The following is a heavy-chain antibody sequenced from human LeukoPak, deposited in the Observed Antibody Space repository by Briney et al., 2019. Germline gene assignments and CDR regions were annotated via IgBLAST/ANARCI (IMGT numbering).Heavy chain of an antibody. CDR1: GGTLTSHA. Sequence: EASVKVSCKASGGTLTSHAISWVRQAPGQGLEWMGWISAYNGNTNYAQKLQGRVTMTTDTSTSTAYMELRSLRSDDTAVYYCARGPLWFGELSHLDYWGQGTLVTVS. CDR2: ISAYNGNT. V-gene: IGHV1-18*01. D-gene: IGHD3-10*01. CDR3: ARGPLWFGELSHLDY. J-gene: IGHJ4*02.